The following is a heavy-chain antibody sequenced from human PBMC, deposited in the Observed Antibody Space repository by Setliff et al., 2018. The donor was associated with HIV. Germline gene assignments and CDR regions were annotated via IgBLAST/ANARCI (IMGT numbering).Heavy chain of an antibody. CDR2: IYDSGST. CDR1: GGSISSGSYY. J-gene: IGHJ6*03. Sequence: PSETLSLTCTVSGGSISSGSYYWNWIRQPAGKGLEWIGSIYDSGSTSYNPSLSSRLTISVDTSKNQVSLRLRSVTAADTGVYYCARHRDPPGSRWIYYYYYMDLWGEGTTVTVSS. D-gene: IGHD6-13*01. CDR3: ARHRDPPGSRWIYYYYYMDL. V-gene: IGHV4-39*01.